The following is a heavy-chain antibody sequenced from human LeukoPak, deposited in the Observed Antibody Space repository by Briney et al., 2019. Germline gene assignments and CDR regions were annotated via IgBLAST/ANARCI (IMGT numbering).Heavy chain of an antibody. Sequence: GASVKVSCKASGYTFTTYDINWVRQAAGQGLEWMGGFDPEDGETIYAQKFQGRVTMTEDTSTDTAYMELSSLRSEDTAVYYCATHGIVVVPAADRDYWGQGTLVTVSS. CDR3: ATHGIVVVPAADRDY. D-gene: IGHD2-2*01. V-gene: IGHV1-24*01. CDR1: GYTFTTYD. CDR2: FDPEDGET. J-gene: IGHJ4*02.